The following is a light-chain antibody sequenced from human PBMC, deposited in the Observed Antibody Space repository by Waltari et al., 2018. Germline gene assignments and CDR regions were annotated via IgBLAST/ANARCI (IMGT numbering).Light chain of an antibody. CDR2: DKN. CDR3: HSRDASGVGGT. Sequence: TQDPAVSVAVGQTVRITCQGDSLRSYYASWYRQRPGQAPILVMYDKNNRPSGVPDRLYGSSSDNTASLTITGAQAEDEAYYYCHSRDASGVGGTFGGGTKLTVL. CDR1: SLRSYY. V-gene: IGLV3-19*01. J-gene: IGLJ2*01.